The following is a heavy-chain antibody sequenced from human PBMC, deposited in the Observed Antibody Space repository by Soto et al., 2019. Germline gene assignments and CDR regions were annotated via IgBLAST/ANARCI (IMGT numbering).Heavy chain of an antibody. CDR1: GYTFTGYY. V-gene: IGHV1-2*04. D-gene: IGHD1-26*01. CDR2: INPNSGGT. CDR3: ARVRFGGSYYFDY. Sequence: ASVKVSCKASGYTFTGYYMHWVRQAPGQGLEWMGWINPNSGGTNYAQKFQGWVTMTRDTSISTAYMELSRLRPDDTAVYYCARVRFGGSYYFDYWGQVPLVTVSS. J-gene: IGHJ4*02.